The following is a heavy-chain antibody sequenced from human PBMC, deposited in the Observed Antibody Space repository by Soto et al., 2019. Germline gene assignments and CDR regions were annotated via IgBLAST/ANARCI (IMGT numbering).Heavy chain of an antibody. CDR3: ARDTRYCTNGVCPDSYYYYYYMDV. J-gene: IGHJ6*03. CDR2: ISSSSSTI. CDR1: GFTFSSYS. Sequence: ESGGGLVQPGGSLRLSCAASGFTFSSYSMNWVRQAPGKGLEWVSYISSSSSTIYYADSVKGRFTISRDNAKNSLYLQMNSLRAEDTAVYYCARDTRYCTNGVCPDSYYYYYYMDVWGKGTTVTVSS. D-gene: IGHD2-8*01. V-gene: IGHV3-48*01.